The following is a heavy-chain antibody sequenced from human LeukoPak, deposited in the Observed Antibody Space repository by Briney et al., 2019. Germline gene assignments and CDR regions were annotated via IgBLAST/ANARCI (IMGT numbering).Heavy chain of an antibody. V-gene: IGHV3-21*01. Sequence: GGSLRLSCAASGFTFSSYTMSWVRQAPGKGLEWVSSISSTSSYIYYADSVKGRFTISRDNAKNSLYLQMNSLRAEDTAVYYCARDLRQLGITDYWGQGTLVTVSS. CDR3: ARDLRQLGITDY. D-gene: IGHD6-13*01. J-gene: IGHJ4*02. CDR1: GFTFSSYT. CDR2: ISSTSSYI.